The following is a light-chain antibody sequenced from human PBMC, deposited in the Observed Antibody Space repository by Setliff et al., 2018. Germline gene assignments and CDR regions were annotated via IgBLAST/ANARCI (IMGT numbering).Light chain of an antibody. J-gene: IGLJ1*01. CDR3: CSYAGSSTYV. CDR2: DVT. Sequence: SALTQPASVSGSPGQSITISCTGTSSDVGGYNYVSWYQQHPGKAPKLMIYDVTKWPSGVSNRFSGSKSGNTASLTISGLQAEDEADYYCCSYAGSSTYVFGTGTKGTV. V-gene: IGLV2-23*02. CDR1: SSDVGGYNY.